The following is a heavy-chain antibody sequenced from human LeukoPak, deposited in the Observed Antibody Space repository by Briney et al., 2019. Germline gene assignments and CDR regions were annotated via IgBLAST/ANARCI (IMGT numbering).Heavy chain of an antibody. J-gene: IGHJ5*02. CDR3: ARELNGLDP. V-gene: IGHV3-13*01. CDR1: GFTFSSYD. D-gene: IGHD2-8*01. CDR2: IGTAGDT. Sequence: GGSLRLSCAASGFTFSSYDMHWVRQATGKGLEWVSAIGTAGDTYYPGSVKGRFTISRENAKNSLYLQMNRLRAENTAVYSCARELNGLDPWGQGTLVTVSS.